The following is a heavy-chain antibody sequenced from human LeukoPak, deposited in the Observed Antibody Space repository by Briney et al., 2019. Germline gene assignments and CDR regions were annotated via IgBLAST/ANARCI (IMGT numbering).Heavy chain of an antibody. CDR3: ARVNTIFGVVTDV. Sequence: GESLKISCKGSGHSFTNYWIGWVRQMPEIGLEWMGMVYPGDFDTRYSPSFQGHVTISADTSITTAYLQWNNLKASDTAIYYCARVNTIFGVVTDVWGQGTTVIVSS. CDR2: VYPGDFDT. CDR1: GHSFTNYW. V-gene: IGHV5-51*01. J-gene: IGHJ6*02. D-gene: IGHD3-3*01.